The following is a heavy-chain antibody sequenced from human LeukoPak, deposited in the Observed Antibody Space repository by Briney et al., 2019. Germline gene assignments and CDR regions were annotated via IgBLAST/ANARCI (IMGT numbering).Heavy chain of an antibody. Sequence: SVKVSCKASGYTFTSYYIHWVRQAPGQGLEWMGGIIPIFGTANYAQKFQGRVTITADESTSTAYMELSSLRSEDTAVYYCARDGRNDSSGYYSADYWGQGTLVTVSS. J-gene: IGHJ4*02. D-gene: IGHD3-22*01. CDR3: ARDGRNDSSGYYSADY. V-gene: IGHV1-69*13. CDR1: GYTFTSYY. CDR2: IIPIFGTA.